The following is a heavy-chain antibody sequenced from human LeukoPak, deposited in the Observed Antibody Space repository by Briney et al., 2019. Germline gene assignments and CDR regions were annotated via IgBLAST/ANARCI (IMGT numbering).Heavy chain of an antibody. CDR1: GYTFTSNY. J-gene: IGHJ4*02. CDR3: ARDQEGFDY. CDR2: IYPRDGST. Sequence: ASVKVSCTASGYTFTSNYIHWVRQAPGQGLEWMGMIYPRDGSTSYAQKFQGRVTVTRDTSTTTVHMELSGLRSEDTAVYYCARDQEGFDYWGQGTLVTVSS. V-gene: IGHV1-46*01.